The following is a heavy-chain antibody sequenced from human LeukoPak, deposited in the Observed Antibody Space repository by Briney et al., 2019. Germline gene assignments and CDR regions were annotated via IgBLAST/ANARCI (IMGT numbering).Heavy chain of an antibody. CDR2: ISYDGSNK. CDR3: ARDGGIAVAGYLDY. D-gene: IGHD6-19*01. CDR1: GFTFSSYA. V-gene: IGHV3-30-3*01. J-gene: IGHJ4*02. Sequence: PGRSLRLSCAASGFTFSSYAMHWVRQAPGKGLEWVAVISYDGSNKYYADSVKGRFTISRDNSKNTLYQQMNSLRAEDTAVYYCARDGGIAVAGYLDYWGQGTLVTVSS.